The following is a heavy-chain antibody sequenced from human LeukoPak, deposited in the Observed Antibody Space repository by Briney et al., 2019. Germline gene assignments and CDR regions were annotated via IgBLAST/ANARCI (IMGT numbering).Heavy chain of an antibody. CDR3: ARGRRNRGTNFDY. CDR1: GYTLTELS. J-gene: IGHJ4*02. D-gene: IGHD1-14*01. Sequence: GASVKVSCKVSGYTLTELSMHWVRQAPGKGLEWMGGSDPEDGETIYAQKFQGRVTMTEGTSTDTAYMELSSVTAADTAVYYCARGRRNRGTNFDYWGQGTLVTVSS. CDR2: SDPEDGET. V-gene: IGHV1-24*01.